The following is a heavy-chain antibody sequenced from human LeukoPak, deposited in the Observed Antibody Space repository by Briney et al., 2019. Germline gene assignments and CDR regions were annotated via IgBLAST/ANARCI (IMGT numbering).Heavy chain of an antibody. CDR3: ARVVSSSPRDYYYYYMDV. V-gene: IGHV3-20*04. CDR2: INWNGGST. D-gene: IGHD2-2*01. CDR1: GFTFSSYW. J-gene: IGHJ6*03. Sequence: GGSLRLSCAASGFTFSSYWMHWVRQAPGKGLEWVSGINWNGGSTGYADSVKGRFTISRDNAKNSLYLQMNSLRAEDTALYYCARVVSSSPRDYYYYYMDVWGKGTTVTVSS.